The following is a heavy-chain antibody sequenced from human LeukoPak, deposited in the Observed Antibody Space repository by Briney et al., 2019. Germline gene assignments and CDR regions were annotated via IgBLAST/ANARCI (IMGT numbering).Heavy chain of an antibody. CDR1: GFTFSTSA. Sequence: GGSLRLSCSASGFTFSTSAMHWVRQAPGKGLEYVSAISSNGGSTYYADSVKGRVTISRDNSKNTLHLQMSSLRAEDTAVYYCARGSSSYPFALDVWGQGIKVTVSS. D-gene: IGHD3-22*01. CDR2: ISSNGGST. CDR3: ARGSSSYPFALDV. J-gene: IGHJ3*01. V-gene: IGHV3-64D*09.